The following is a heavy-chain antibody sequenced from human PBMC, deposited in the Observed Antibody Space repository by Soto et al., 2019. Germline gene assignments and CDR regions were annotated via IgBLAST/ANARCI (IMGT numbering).Heavy chain of an antibody. CDR3: AREHYYDSSGYYYGVDY. J-gene: IGHJ4*02. D-gene: IGHD3-22*01. V-gene: IGHV1-8*01. CDR2: MNPNSGNT. CDR1: GYTFTSYD. Sequence: GASVKVSCKASGYTFTSYDINWVRQATGQGLEWMGWMNPNSGNTGYAQKFQGRVTMTRNTSISTAYMELSSLRSEDTAVYYCAREHYYDSSGYYYGVDYWGQGTLVTVSS.